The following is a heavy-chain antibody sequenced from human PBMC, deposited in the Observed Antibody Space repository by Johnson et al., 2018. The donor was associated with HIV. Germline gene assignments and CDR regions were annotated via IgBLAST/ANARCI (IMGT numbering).Heavy chain of an antibody. Sequence: QVQLVESGGGVVQPGRSLRLSCAASGFTFSSYGMHWVRQVPGKGLEWVSGISGSGDNTHYADSVMGRFTISRDNSKNTLYLQMNSLRAEDTAVYYCARKRWEPLDAFDIWGQGTMVTVSS. D-gene: IGHD1-26*01. CDR3: ARKRWEPLDAFDI. CDR2: ISGSGDNT. J-gene: IGHJ3*02. CDR1: GFTFSSYG. V-gene: IGHV3-33*01.